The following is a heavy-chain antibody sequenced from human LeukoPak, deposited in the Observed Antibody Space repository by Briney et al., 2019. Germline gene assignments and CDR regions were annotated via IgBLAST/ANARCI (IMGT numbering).Heavy chain of an antibody. CDR2: IKEDGSGK. J-gene: IGHJ4*02. V-gene: IGHV3-7*01. Sequence: GSLVLSCAASGFPFRSYWISWVRQAPGKGLEGVANIKEDGSGKLYVGSGKGRFTISIDKAKISLYMQMNSLRAEDTAVYYCARDRGSSEYFDYWGQGTLVTVSS. CDR1: GFPFRSYW. D-gene: IGHD6-6*01. CDR3: ARDRGSSEYFDY.